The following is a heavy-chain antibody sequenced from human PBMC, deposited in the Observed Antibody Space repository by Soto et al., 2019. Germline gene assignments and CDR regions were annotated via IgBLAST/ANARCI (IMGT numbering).Heavy chain of an antibody. Sequence: GASVKVSCKASGYTFTCYYMHWVRQAPGQGLEWMGWINPNSGGTNYAQKFQGWVTMTRDTSISTAYMELSRLRSDDTAVYYCASGLAVAGEDAFDIWGQGTMVTVSS. D-gene: IGHD6-19*01. J-gene: IGHJ3*02. CDR2: INPNSGGT. CDR3: ASGLAVAGEDAFDI. CDR1: GYTFTCYY. V-gene: IGHV1-2*04.